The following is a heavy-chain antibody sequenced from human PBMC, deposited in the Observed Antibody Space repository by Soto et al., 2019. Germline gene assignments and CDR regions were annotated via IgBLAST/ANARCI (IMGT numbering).Heavy chain of an antibody. D-gene: IGHD3-10*01. J-gene: IGHJ6*02. CDR3: ARGGAGSDWDYYGMDV. V-gene: IGHV3-66*01. Sequence: EVQLLESGGGWVQPGGSLRLSCAGSALTASKNYMSWVRQPPGKGLEWVSVIYSGGTTYYGDSVKDRFSISRDHSKSTLYLQMDDLRAGYTAVYYCARGGAGSDWDYYGMDVWGQGTTVTVSS. CDR1: ALTASKNY. CDR2: IYSGGTT.